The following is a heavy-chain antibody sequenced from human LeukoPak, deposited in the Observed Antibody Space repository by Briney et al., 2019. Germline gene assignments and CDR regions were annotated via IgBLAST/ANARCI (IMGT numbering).Heavy chain of an antibody. D-gene: IGHD7-27*01. CDR1: GFTFSSYA. CDR3: AKDKAAWGSGEYFDY. V-gene: IGHV3-23*01. Sequence: GGSLRLSCAAPGFTFSSYAMAWVRQAPGKGLEWVSSITDSGRSTYYADSVKGRFTISRDNSKNTLYLQMNSLRAEDTAVYYCAKDKAAWGSGEYFDYWGQGTLVTVSS. CDR2: ITDSGRST. J-gene: IGHJ4*02.